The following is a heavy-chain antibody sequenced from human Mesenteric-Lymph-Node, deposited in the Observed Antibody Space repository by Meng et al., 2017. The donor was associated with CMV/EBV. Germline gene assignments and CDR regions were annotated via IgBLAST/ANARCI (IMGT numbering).Heavy chain of an antibody. CDR3: AARVVADGSRWYEW. Sequence: QVQLVQSGPEVKKPGSSVKVSCKASGGTFSSYTISWVRQAPGQGLEWMGRIIPILGIANYAQKFQGRVTITADKSTSTAYMELISLRSEDTAVYYCAARVVADGSRWYEWWGQATLVTVSS. V-gene: IGHV1-69*02. CDR2: IIPILGIA. CDR1: GGTFSSYT. J-gene: IGHJ4*02. D-gene: IGHD6-13*01.